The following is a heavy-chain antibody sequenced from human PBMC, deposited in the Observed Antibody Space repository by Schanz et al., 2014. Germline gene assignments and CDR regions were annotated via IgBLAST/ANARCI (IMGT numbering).Heavy chain of an antibody. CDR2: INTDTGNP. D-gene: IGHD3-10*01. CDR1: GYIFTSYA. V-gene: IGHV7-4-1*02. Sequence: QVQLVQSGSQLKKPGASVKISCKASGYIFTSYALNWVRQAPGQGLEWMGYINTDTGNPTAAQGFTGRFVFSLDTSVKTAYLQINSLRPEDTAVYFCARHERFEELSVVDYWGQGTVVTVSS. CDR3: ARHERFEELSVVDY. J-gene: IGHJ3*01.